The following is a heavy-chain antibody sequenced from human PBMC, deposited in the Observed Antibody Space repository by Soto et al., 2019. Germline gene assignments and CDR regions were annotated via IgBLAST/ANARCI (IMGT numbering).Heavy chain of an antibody. J-gene: IGHJ4*02. CDR3: AKDQYSNSWYTY. Sequence: PGGSLRLSCPASGFTFSCRSMSCVRQAPGKGLEWVSAISGSGGSTYYADSVKGRFTISRDNSKNTLYLQMNSLRAEDTAVYYCAKDQYSNSWYTYWGQGTLVTVSS. CDR2: ISGSGGST. CDR1: GFTFSCRS. V-gene: IGHV3-23*01. D-gene: IGHD6-13*01.